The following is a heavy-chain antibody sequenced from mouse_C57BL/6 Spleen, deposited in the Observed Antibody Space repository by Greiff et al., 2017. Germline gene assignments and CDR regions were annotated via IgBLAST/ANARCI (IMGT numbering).Heavy chain of an antibody. Sequence: QVQLQQSGPELVKPGASVKISCKASGYAFSSSWMNWVKQRPGKGLEWIGRIYPGDGDTNYNGKFKGKATLTADKSSSTAYMQLSSLTSEDSAVYFCARPVVADWFAYWGQGTLVTVSA. V-gene: IGHV1-82*01. CDR3: ARPVVADWFAY. J-gene: IGHJ3*01. CDR2: IYPGDGDT. D-gene: IGHD1-1*01. CDR1: GYAFSSSW.